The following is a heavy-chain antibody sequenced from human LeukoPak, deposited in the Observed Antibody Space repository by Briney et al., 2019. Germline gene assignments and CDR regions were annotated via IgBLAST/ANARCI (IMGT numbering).Heavy chain of an antibody. V-gene: IGHV4-59*01. CDR1: GGSISSYY. Sequence: SETLSPTCTVSGGSISSYYWSWIRQPPGKGLEWIGYIYYSGSTNYNPSLKSRVTISVDTSRNQFSLKLSSVTAADTAVYYCARDLWFGERLGWFDPWGQGTLVTVSS. CDR2: IYYSGST. CDR3: ARDLWFGERLGWFDP. J-gene: IGHJ5*02. D-gene: IGHD3-10*01.